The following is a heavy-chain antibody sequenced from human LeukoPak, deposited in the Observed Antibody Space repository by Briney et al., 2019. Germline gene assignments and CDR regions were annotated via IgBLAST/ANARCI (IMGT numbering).Heavy chain of an antibody. V-gene: IGHV1-24*01. CDR2: FDPEDGET. J-gene: IGHJ4*02. Sequence: ASVKVSCKVSGYTLTELSMHWVRQAPGKGLEWMGGFDPEDGETIYAQKFQGRVTMTEDTSTDTAYMELSSLRSEDTAVYYCATAGFWEFPYYFDYWGQGTLVTVSS. CDR1: GYTLTELS. D-gene: IGHD3-3*01. CDR3: ATAGFWEFPYYFDY.